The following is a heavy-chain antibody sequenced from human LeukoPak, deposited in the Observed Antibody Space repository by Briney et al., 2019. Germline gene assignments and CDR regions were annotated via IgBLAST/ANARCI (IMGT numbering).Heavy chain of an antibody. CDR2: IYHSGST. Sequence: SETLSLTCAVSGGSISSSNWWSWVRQPPGKGLGWIGEIYHSGSTNYNPSLKSRVTISVDTSKNQVSLKLRSVTAADTAVFYCARATEGYAGGPGYSYYYYMDVWGKGTTVTLSS. D-gene: IGHD5-12*01. J-gene: IGHJ6*03. CDR1: GGSISSSNW. CDR3: ARATEGYAGGPGYSYYYYMDV. V-gene: IGHV4-4*02.